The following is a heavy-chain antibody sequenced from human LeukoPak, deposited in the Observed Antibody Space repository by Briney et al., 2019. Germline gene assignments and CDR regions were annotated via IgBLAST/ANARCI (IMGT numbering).Heavy chain of an antibody. CDR3: AKDPAYSSGWYEYYYYGMDV. J-gene: IGHJ6*02. V-gene: IGHV3-30-3*02. D-gene: IGHD6-19*01. CDR2: ISYDGSNK. Sequence: PGGSLRLSCAASGFTFSGYPIHWVRQAPGKGLEWVAVISYDGSNKYYADSVKGRFTISRDNSKNTLYLQMNSLRAEDTAVYYCAKDPAYSSGWYEYYYYGMDVWGQGTTVTVSS. CDR1: GFTFSGYP.